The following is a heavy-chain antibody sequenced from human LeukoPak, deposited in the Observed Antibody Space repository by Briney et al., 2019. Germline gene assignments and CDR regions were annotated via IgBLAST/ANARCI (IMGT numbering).Heavy chain of an antibody. D-gene: IGHD6-19*01. CDR2: IKYDASEK. Sequence: GGSLRLSCAASGFSFSTYWMSWVRQAPGQGLEWVASIKYDASEKHYVDSVKGRFTISRDNGKNSLYLQMNSLRAEDTAVYYCARVEGSGWPYYYYYYYMDVWGKGTTVTVSS. V-gene: IGHV3-7*01. J-gene: IGHJ6*03. CDR3: ARVEGSGWPYYYYYYYMDV. CDR1: GFSFSTYW.